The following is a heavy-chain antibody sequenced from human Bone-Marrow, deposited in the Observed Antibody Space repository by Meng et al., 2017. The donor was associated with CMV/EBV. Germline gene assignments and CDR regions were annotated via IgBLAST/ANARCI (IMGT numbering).Heavy chain of an antibody. CDR2: IIPIFGTA. CDR1: GYTFTSYD. J-gene: IGHJ4*02. Sequence: SCKASGYTFTSYDINWVRQATGQGLEWMGGIIPIFGTANYAQKFQGRVTITTDESTSTAYMELSSLRSEDTAVYYCARQGGGGDCYNYWGQGTLVTVSS. D-gene: IGHD2-21*01. V-gene: IGHV1-69*05. CDR3: ARQGGGGDCYNY.